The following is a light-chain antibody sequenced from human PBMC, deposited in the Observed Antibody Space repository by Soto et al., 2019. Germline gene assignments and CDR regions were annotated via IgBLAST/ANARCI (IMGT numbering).Light chain of an antibody. CDR2: NAL. CDR3: QHYYKYSRT. Sequence: TQSPCTLSVSPGERSTLSCIASQSVSTNLAWYQQKPGQAPRLLIYNALTRATGIPARFSGSGSGTEFTLTISSLQPDDFATYYCQHYYKYSRTFGQGTKVDIK. CDR1: QSVSTN. J-gene: IGKJ1*01. V-gene: IGKV3-15*01.